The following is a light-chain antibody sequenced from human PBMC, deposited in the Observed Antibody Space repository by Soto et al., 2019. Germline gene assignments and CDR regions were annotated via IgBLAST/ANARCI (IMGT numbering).Light chain of an antibody. V-gene: IGKV1-9*01. CDR1: QGISSY. CDR2: AAS. Sequence: DIQLTQSPSFLSASVGDRVTITCRASQGISSYLAWYQQQPGKAPTLLIYAASTLHSGVPSSFSGSGSGTEFTRTISSLQPEDFATYYCQQLNSYPLTFGQGTKLEI. CDR3: QQLNSYPLT. J-gene: IGKJ1*01.